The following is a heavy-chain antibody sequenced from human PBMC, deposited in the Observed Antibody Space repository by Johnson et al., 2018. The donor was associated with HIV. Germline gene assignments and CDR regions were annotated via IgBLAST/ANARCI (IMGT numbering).Heavy chain of an antibody. V-gene: IGHV3-20*04. CDR1: GFRFDDYG. CDR2: INWNGGRT. CDR3: VRGGLGYQNFHDPFDV. Sequence: VQLVESGGGVVRPGGSLRLSCAASGFRFDDYGMSWVRQAPGKGLEWISTINWNGGRTGYVDSLKGRFTISRDNAKTSLNLQMDSLRPEDTALYYCVRGGLGYQNFHDPFDVWGQGTVVTVSS. D-gene: IGHD3-16*02. J-gene: IGHJ3*01.